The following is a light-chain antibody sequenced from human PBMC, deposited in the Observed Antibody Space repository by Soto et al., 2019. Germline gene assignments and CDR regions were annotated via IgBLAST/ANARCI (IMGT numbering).Light chain of an antibody. Sequence: IQMTQSPSSLSSSLGGIVTITFRASQSISNYLNWYQQKPGKAPKLLIYAASSLQSGVPSRFSGSGSGTDFTLTISSLQPEDFATFYCQQSYSTPITFGQGTRLEIK. J-gene: IGKJ5*01. CDR1: QSISNY. CDR3: QQSYSTPIT. V-gene: IGKV1-39*01. CDR2: AAS.